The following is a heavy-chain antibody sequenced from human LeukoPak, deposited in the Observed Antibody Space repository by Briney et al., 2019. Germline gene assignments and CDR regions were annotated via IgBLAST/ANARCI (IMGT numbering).Heavy chain of an antibody. CDR1: GFTFSTYS. Sequence: GGSLRLSCAASGFTFSTYSMNWVRQAPGKGREWVSYISGSSSTIYYADSVKGRFTISRDNAKNSLYLQMNSLRDEDTAVYSCARGYYFDYWGQGTLVTVSS. CDR3: ARGYYFDY. CDR2: ISGSSSTI. V-gene: IGHV3-48*02. J-gene: IGHJ4*02.